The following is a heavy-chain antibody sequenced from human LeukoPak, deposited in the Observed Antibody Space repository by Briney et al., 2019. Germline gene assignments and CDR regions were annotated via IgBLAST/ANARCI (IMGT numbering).Heavy chain of an antibody. CDR3: AADDQQLIL. CDR2: IVVGSGHT. D-gene: IGHD2/OR15-2a*01. J-gene: IGHJ4*02. CDR1: EFTFSNSA. Sequence: SVKVSCKASEFTFSNSAFQWVRQARGQRLEWMGWIVVGSGHTNYAQRFQERVIITRDMSTKTVYMELSSLKSEDTAVYYCAADDQQLILWGQGTLVAVSS. V-gene: IGHV1-58*01.